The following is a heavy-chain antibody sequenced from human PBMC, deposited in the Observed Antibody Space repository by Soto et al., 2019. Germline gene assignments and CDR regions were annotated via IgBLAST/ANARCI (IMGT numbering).Heavy chain of an antibody. J-gene: IGHJ4*02. CDR2: ISAYNGDT. V-gene: IGHV1-18*01. D-gene: IGHD3-22*01. CDR1: GYTFTNHG. Sequence: QVQLVQSGAEVKNPGASVRVSCEASGYTFTNHGISWVRQAPGQGLEWMGWISAYNGDTKYAQKFQGRVTLTTDSSTRTAYMELRSLSSDDTAVYYCARDPSNTSGYYQFFDYWGQGTLVTVSS. CDR3: ARDPSNTSGYYQFFDY.